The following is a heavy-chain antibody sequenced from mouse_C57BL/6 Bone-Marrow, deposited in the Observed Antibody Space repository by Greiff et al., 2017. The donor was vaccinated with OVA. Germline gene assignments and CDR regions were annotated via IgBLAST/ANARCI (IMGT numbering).Heavy chain of an antibody. V-gene: IGHV5-4*01. CDR1: GFTFSSYA. CDR2: ISDGGSYT. Sequence: EVQRVESGGGLVKPGGSLKLSCAASGFTFSSYAMSWVRQTPEKRLEWVATISDGGSYTYYPDNVKGRFTISRDNAKNNLYLQMSHLKSEDTAMYYCARVWDYWGQGTTLTVSS. CDR3: ARVWDY. J-gene: IGHJ2*01.